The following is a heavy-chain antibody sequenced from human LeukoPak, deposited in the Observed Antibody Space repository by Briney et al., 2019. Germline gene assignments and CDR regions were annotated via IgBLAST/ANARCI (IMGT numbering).Heavy chain of an antibody. CDR2: ISGSGGST. Sequence: GGSLRLSCAASGFTFSSHGMNWVRQAPGKGLEWVSAISGSGGSTYYADSVKGRFTISRDNSKNTLYLQMNSLRAEDTAVYYCAKVPPAAGDYWGQGTLVTVSS. CDR1: GFTFSSHG. CDR3: AKVPPAAGDY. V-gene: IGHV3-23*01. D-gene: IGHD6-13*01. J-gene: IGHJ4*02.